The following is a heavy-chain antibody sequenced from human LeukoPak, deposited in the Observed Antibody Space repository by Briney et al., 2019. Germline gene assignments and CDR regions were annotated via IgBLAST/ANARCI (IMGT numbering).Heavy chain of an antibody. CDR3: ARGPLEQLVHNWFDP. V-gene: IGHV4-61*09. Sequence: PSQTLSLTCTVSGGSISSGSYYWSWIRQPPGKGLEWIGYILSSGSTHHNPSLTSRISLSVDTSKNQFSLKLSSVTAADTAVYYCARGPLEQLVHNWFDPWGQGTLVTVSS. D-gene: IGHD6-6*01. CDR2: ILSSGST. J-gene: IGHJ5*02. CDR1: GGSISSGSYY.